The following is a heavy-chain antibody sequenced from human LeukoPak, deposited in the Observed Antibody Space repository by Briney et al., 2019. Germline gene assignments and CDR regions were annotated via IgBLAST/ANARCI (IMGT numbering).Heavy chain of an antibody. CDR3: ARSPESGYDYYYMDV. V-gene: IGHV3-21*01. Sequence: PGGSLRLSCAASGFTFSSYSMNWVRQAPGKGLEWVSSISSSSSYIYYADSVKGRFTISRDNAKNSLYLQMNSLRAEDTAVYYCARSPESGYDYYYMDVWGKGTTVTISS. CDR2: ISSSSSYI. J-gene: IGHJ6*03. CDR1: GFTFSSYS.